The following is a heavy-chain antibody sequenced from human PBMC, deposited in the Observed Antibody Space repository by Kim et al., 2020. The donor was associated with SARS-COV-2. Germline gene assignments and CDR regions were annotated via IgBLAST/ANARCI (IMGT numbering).Heavy chain of an antibody. V-gene: IGHV3-23*01. Sequence: GGSLRLSCAASGFTFSSYAMSWVRQAPGKGLEWVSAISGSGGSTYYADSVKGRFTISRDNSKNTLYLQMNSLRAEDTAVYYCAKVAWLLSSDLDAFDIWGQGTMVTVSS. CDR3: AKVAWLLSSDLDAFDI. D-gene: IGHD3-3*01. CDR1: GFTFSSYA. CDR2: ISGSGGST. J-gene: IGHJ3*02.